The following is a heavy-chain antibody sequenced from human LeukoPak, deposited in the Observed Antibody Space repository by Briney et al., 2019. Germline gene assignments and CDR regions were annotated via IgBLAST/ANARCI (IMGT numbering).Heavy chain of an antibody. V-gene: IGHV3-7*01. CDR1: GFTFSSYW. CDR3: ARDGDDDSSGYYRD. CDR2: IKQDGSEK. Sequence: GGSLRLSCAASGFTFSSYWMSWVRQAPGKGLEWVANIKQDGSEKYYVDSVKGRFTISRDNAKNSLYLQMNSLRAEDTAVYYCARDGDDDSSGYYRDWGQGTLVTVSS. J-gene: IGHJ4*02. D-gene: IGHD3-22*01.